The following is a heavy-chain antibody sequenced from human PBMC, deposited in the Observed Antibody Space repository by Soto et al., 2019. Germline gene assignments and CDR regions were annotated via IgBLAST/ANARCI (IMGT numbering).Heavy chain of an antibody. CDR2: IKSLTDGGAT. D-gene: IGHD3-22*01. Sequence: GGSLRLSCATSRFSFSNAWMNWVRQAPGRGLEWVGRIKSLTDGGATDYAAPVEGRFTITRDDSKDTLYPHMNNLKTEDTAMYFCTADLPDNWFDPWGQGTLVTVSS. J-gene: IGHJ5*02. V-gene: IGHV3-15*01. CDR3: TADLPDNWFDP. CDR1: RFSFSNAW.